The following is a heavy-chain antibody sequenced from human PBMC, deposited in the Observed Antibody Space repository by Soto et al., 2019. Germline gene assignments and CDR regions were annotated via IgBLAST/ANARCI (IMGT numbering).Heavy chain of an antibody. CDR3: AREGGNLNWFDP. CDR1: GFTFSSYS. CDR2: IRSSSSTI. D-gene: IGHD1-26*01. V-gene: IGHV3-48*01. J-gene: IGHJ5*02. Sequence: EVQLVESGGGLVQPGGSLRLSCAASGFTFSSYSMNWVRQAPGKWLEWVSYIRSSSSTIYYADSVKGRFTISRDNAKNSLYLQMNSLRGEDTAVYYCAREGGNLNWFDPWGQGTLVTVSS.